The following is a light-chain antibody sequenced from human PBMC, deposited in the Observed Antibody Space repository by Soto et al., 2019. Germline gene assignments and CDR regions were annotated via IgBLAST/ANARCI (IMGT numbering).Light chain of an antibody. CDR2: EVT. Sequence: LTQPASVSGSPGQSITISCTGTSSDIGTYNYVSWYQQHPGKAPKLMIYEVTNRPSGVSNRFSGSKSGNTASLTISGLQAEDEADYYCSSYTSSSTLVFGGGTKVTVL. CDR1: SSDIGTYNY. CDR3: SSYTSSSTLV. J-gene: IGLJ2*01. V-gene: IGLV2-14*01.